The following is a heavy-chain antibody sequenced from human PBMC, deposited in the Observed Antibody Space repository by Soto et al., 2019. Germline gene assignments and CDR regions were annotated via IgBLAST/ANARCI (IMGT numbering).Heavy chain of an antibody. CDR1: GFTFGDYA. CDR2: IRSKAYGGTT. Sequence: SLRLSCTASGFTFGDYAMSWFRQAPGKXLEWVGFIRSKAYGGTTEYAASVKGRFTISRDDSKSIAYLQMNSLKTEDTAVYYCTRDLFSGITIFGVVTNYYYYGMDVWGQGTTVTVSS. D-gene: IGHD3-3*01. CDR3: TRDLFSGITIFGVVTNYYYYGMDV. J-gene: IGHJ6*02. V-gene: IGHV3-49*03.